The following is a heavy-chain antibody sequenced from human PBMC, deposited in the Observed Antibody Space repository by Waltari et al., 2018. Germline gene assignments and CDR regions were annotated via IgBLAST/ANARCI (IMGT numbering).Heavy chain of an antibody. V-gene: IGHV1-18*04. D-gene: IGHD3-22*01. Sequence: QVQLVPSGAEVKKPGASVKVSCKASGYTFTSHGISWVRRAPGQGLEWMGWISAYNGNTNYAQKLQGRVTMTTDTSTSTAYMELRSLRSDDTAVYYCAREKGYYYDSSPNAFDIWGQGTMVTVSS. CDR2: ISAYNGNT. J-gene: IGHJ3*02. CDR3: AREKGYYYDSSPNAFDI. CDR1: GYTFTSHG.